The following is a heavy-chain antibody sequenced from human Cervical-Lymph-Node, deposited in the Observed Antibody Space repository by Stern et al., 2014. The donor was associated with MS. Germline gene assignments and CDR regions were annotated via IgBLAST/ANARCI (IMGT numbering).Heavy chain of an antibody. Sequence: HLVQSGGGLVQLGGSLRLSCAASRFTFSSSAISWVRQAPGKGLDCVSAISGSGGSTYYADSVKGRFTISRDNSKNTLYLQMNSLRAEDTAVYYCAKSTVTSLSDYWGQGTLVTVSS. CDR2: ISGSGGST. D-gene: IGHD4-17*01. V-gene: IGHV3-23*04. CDR1: RFTFSSSA. CDR3: AKSTVTSLSDY. J-gene: IGHJ4*02.